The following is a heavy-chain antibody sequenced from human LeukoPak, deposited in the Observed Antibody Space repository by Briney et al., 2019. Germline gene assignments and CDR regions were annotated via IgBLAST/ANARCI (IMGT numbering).Heavy chain of an antibody. CDR3: ARELVVVDATKSFDY. CDR2: INPKSGVT. V-gene: IGHV1-2*02. D-gene: IGHD2-15*01. CDR1: GYTFTDYY. J-gene: IGHJ4*02. Sequence: ASVKVSCKTSGYTFTDYYMHWVRLAPGQGLEWVGWINPKSGVTWYAQKFQGRVTMTRDTSISTAYMELSRLTSDDTAVFYCARELVVVDATKSFDYWGQGTLVTVSS.